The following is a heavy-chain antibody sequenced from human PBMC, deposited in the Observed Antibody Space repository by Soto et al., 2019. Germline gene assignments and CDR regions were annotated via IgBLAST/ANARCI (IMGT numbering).Heavy chain of an antibody. CDR3: ARDWQWPNY. Sequence: QVQLVESGGGVVQPGRSLRLSCAASGFTVSSYAMHWVRQAPGKGLEWVAVISYDGSNKYYADSVKGRFTISRDNSKNTLYLQMNSLRAEDTAVYYCARDWQWPNYWGQGTLVTVSS. CDR2: ISYDGSNK. CDR1: GFTVSSYA. V-gene: IGHV3-30-3*01. D-gene: IGHD6-19*01. J-gene: IGHJ4*02.